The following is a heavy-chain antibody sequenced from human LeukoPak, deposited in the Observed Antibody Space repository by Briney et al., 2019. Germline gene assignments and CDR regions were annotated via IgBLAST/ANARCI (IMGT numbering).Heavy chain of an antibody. Sequence: GESLKISCQGSGYSFTSSWIGWVRQMPGKGLEWMGRIDPSDSYTNYSPSFQGHVTVSADKSISTAYLQWSSLKASDTAMYYCAIRSGYYALFDYWGQGTLVTVSS. CDR2: IDPSDSYT. CDR1: GYSFTSSW. CDR3: AIRSGYYALFDY. D-gene: IGHD3-22*01. V-gene: IGHV5-10-1*01. J-gene: IGHJ4*02.